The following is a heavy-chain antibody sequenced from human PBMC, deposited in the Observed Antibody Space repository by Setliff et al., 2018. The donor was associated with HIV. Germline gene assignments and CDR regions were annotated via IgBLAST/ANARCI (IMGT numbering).Heavy chain of an antibody. CDR3: AKGPGYSSSWYYFNY. D-gene: IGHD6-13*01. CDR1: GFTFSSYG. V-gene: IGHV3-33*06. Sequence: PGGSLRLSCAASGFTFSSYGMHWVRQAPGKGLEWVAVIWYDGSNKYYTDSVKGRFTISRDNSKNTVYLQMNSLRAEDTAVYYCAKGPGYSSSWYYFNYWGQGTLVTVSS. CDR2: IWYDGSNK. J-gene: IGHJ4*02.